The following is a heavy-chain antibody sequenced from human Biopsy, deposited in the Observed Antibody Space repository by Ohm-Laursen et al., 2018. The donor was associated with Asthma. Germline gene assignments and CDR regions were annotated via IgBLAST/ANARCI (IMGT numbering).Heavy chain of an antibody. CDR3: AGQYGGNSPPLE. D-gene: IGHD4-23*01. Sequence: SLRLSCAAAGFTFSSYGMHWVRQAPGKELEWVAVISHDGSNKYYADSVKGRFTISRDNSKNTLDLQMNSLRAEDTAVYYCAGQYGGNSPPLEWGQGTLVTVSS. CDR1: GFTFSSYG. J-gene: IGHJ4*02. CDR2: ISHDGSNK. V-gene: IGHV3-30*03.